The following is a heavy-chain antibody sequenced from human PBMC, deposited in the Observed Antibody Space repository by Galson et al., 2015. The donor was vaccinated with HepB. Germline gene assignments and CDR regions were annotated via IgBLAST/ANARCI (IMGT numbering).Heavy chain of an antibody. J-gene: IGHJ6*02. CDR2: TYFRSKWRI. CDR1: GDSATSYSAV. Sequence: CAISGDSATSYSAVCNSISQSPSRGLEWLGRTYFRSKWRIDYAMSVKSRITISADTYDNQFSLLLRSVTPEDTVVYYCAYGSDVWGPGTTVIVSS. V-gene: IGHV6-1*01. CDR3: AYGSDV.